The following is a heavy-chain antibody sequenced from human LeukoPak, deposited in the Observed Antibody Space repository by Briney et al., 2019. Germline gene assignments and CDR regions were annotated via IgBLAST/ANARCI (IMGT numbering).Heavy chain of an antibody. Sequence: SETLSLTCTVSGYSITSNYYWGWVQQPPGKGLEWIGSGHHSGSTYYNPSLKSRVSISVDTSKNQFSLKVTYVTAADTAVYYCARDGSRGGFWSGSSLHSMDVWGKGTSVTVSS. CDR1: GYSITSNYY. CDR3: ARDGSRGGFWSGSSLHSMDV. J-gene: IGHJ6*03. V-gene: IGHV4-38-2*02. CDR2: GHHSGST. D-gene: IGHD3-3*01.